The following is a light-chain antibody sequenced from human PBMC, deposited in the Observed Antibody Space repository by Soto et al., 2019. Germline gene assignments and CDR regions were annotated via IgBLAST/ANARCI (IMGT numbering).Light chain of an antibody. CDR3: QQYNSYVLT. V-gene: IGKV1-5*01. CDR1: QSISSW. CDR2: DAS. Sequence: DIPMTQSPSTLSASVGDRVTITCRASQSISSWLAWYQQKPGKAPKLLIYDASSLESVVPSRFSGSGSGTEFTLTISSLQPDDFATYYCQQYNSYVLTFGGGTKVEIK. J-gene: IGKJ4*01.